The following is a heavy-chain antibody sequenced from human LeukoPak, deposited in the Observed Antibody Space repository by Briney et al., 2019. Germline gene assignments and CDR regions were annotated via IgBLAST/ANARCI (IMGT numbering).Heavy chain of an antibody. CDR1: GFTFDDYA. D-gene: IGHD6-13*01. CDR2: ISGDGGST. Sequence: PGGSLRLSCAASGFTFDDYAMHWVRQAPGKGLEWVSLISGDGGSTYYADSVKGRSTISRDNSKNSLYLQMNSLRTEDTALYYCAKGRQQLVWVAFDIWGQGTMVTVSS. V-gene: IGHV3-43*02. J-gene: IGHJ3*02. CDR3: AKGRQQLVWVAFDI.